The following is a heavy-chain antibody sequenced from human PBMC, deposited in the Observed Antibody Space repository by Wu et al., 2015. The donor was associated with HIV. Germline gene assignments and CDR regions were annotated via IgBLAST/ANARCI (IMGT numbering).Heavy chain of an antibody. CDR2: INPGSSDT. CDR3: ARDPQEVSGWYTH. Sequence: QVQLVQSGAEVKKPGASVRVSCKTSGYTFTGYYIHWVRQAPGQGLEWMGWINPGSSDTSYSQKLQNRVTMTRDTSISTAYMELNRLRFDDTAVYYCARDPQEVSGWYTHWGQGTLVTVSS. D-gene: IGHD6-19*01. CDR1: GYTFTGYY. J-gene: IGHJ4*02. V-gene: IGHV1-2*02.